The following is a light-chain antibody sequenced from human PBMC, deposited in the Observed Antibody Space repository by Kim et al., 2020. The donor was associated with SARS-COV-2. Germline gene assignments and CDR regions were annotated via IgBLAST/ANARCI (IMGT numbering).Light chain of an antibody. Sequence: GRRVIISCYGALSRSESNYVSRYQHVPRWAPKPLIYRDVVRHSGVPARFSCSKSGHSASLAITGLRSADEAVYFCATWDASRAEYVFGPGTKVTVL. CDR3: ATWDASRAEYV. CDR1: LSRSESNY. V-gene: IGLV1-47*01. J-gene: IGLJ1*01. CDR2: RDV.